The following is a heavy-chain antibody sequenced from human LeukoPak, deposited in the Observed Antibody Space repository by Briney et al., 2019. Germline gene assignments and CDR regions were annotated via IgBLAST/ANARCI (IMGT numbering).Heavy chain of an antibody. CDR2: ISGSGGST. CDR3: AKVYYYDTVFDY. V-gene: IGHV3-23*01. D-gene: IGHD3-22*01. Sequence: GGSLRLYCAASGFTFSSYAMSWVRQAPGKGLEWVSAISGSGGSTYYADSVKGRFTISRDNSKNTLYLQMNSLRAEDTAVYYCAKVYYYDTVFDYWGQGTLVTVSS. CDR1: GFTFSSYA. J-gene: IGHJ4*02.